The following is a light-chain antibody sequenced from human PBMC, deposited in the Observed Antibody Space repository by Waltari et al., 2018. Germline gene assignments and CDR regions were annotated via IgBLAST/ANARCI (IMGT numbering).Light chain of an antibody. Sequence: QSALTQPASVSGSPGQSITISCTGTSSDFGNYHLVSWYQQHPGKAPKLMIYEFSQRPSGVSNRFSGSKSGNTASLTISGLQPEDETDYYCCSYAGHSTYVFGTGTKVTVL. V-gene: IGLV2-23*02. CDR1: SSDFGNYHL. CDR2: EFS. CDR3: CSYAGHSTYV. J-gene: IGLJ1*01.